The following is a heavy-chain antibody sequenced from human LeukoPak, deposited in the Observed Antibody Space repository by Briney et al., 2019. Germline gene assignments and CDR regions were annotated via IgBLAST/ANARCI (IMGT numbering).Heavy chain of an antibody. CDR3: AKGPTDQDGYIHGYGADY. V-gene: IGHV3-23*01. D-gene: IGHD5-18*01. CDR1: GFTFNSYA. CDR2: ISASGGSA. J-gene: IGHJ4*02. Sequence: GGSLRLSCAASGFTFNSYAMSWVRQAPGKGLAWVSHISASGGSAFYADSVKGRFTISRDSSKNTVYLQMNSLRAEDTAVYYCAKGPTDQDGYIHGYGADYWGQGTLVTVSS.